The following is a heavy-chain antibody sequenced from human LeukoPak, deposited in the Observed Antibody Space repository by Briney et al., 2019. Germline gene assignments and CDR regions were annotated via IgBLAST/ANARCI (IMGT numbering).Heavy chain of an antibody. J-gene: IGHJ4*02. CDR1: GGSISSYY. Sequence: SETLSLTCTVSGGSISSYYWSWIRQHPGKGLEWIGYIYYSGSTYYNPSLKSRVTISVDTSKNQFSLKLSSVTAADTAVYYCARVASSVGATDYWGQGTLVTVSS. CDR3: ARVASSVGATDY. V-gene: IGHV4-59*06. D-gene: IGHD1-26*01. CDR2: IYYSGST.